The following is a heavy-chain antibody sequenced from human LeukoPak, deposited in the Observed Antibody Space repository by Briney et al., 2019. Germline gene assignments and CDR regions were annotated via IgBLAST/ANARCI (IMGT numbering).Heavy chain of an antibody. CDR1: GFTFSSYW. D-gene: IGHD3-16*01. V-gene: IGHV3-7*03. J-gene: IGHJ6*02. CDR2: INHNGNVN. Sequence: GGSLRLSCAASGFTFSSYWMNWDRQAPGKGLEWVASINHNGNVNYYVDSVKGRFTISRDNAKNSLNLQMSNLRAEDTAVYFCARGGGLDVWGQGATVTVSS. CDR3: ARGGGLDV.